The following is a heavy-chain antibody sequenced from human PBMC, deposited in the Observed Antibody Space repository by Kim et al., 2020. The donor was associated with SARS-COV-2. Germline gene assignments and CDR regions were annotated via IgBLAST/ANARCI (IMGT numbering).Heavy chain of an antibody. D-gene: IGHD3-16*01. V-gene: IGHV7-4-1*02. J-gene: IGHJ3*02. CDR2: NP. CDR3: AVGVMGAFDI. Sequence: NPTYAQGFTGRFVFSLDTSDSTAYLQSSSLKADDTAVYYCAVGVMGAFDIWGQGTMVTVSS.